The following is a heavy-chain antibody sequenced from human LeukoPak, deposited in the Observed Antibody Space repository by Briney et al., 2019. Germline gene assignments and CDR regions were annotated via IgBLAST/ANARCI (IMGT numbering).Heavy chain of an antibody. Sequence: SGGSLRLSCAASGFTFSSYAMSWVRQAPGKGLEWVSGISYSGGSTYSADSVKGRFTISRDNSKNTLFLQMNRLRAEDTAIYYCATRGYSGYDPPRDAFDIWGQGTMVTVSS. D-gene: IGHD5-12*01. J-gene: IGHJ3*02. CDR1: GFTFSSYA. CDR3: ATRGYSGYDPPRDAFDI. V-gene: IGHV3-23*01. CDR2: ISYSGGST.